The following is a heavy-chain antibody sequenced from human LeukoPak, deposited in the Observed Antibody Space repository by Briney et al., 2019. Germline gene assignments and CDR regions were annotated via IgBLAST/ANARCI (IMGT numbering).Heavy chain of an antibody. V-gene: IGHV4-59*01. J-gene: IGHJ4*02. Sequence: PSETLSLTCTVSGGSISSYYWSWIRQPPGKGLEWIGYIYYSGSTNYNPSLKSRVTISVDTSKNQFSLKLSSVTAADTAVYYCARDGAAAGIFDYWGQGTLVTVPS. CDR3: ARDGAAAGIFDY. CDR2: IYYSGST. CDR1: GGSISSYY. D-gene: IGHD6-13*01.